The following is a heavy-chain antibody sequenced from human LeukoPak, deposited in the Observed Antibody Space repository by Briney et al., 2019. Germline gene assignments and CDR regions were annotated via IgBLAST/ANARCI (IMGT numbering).Heavy chain of an antibody. D-gene: IGHD5-24*01. CDR1: GYAFTGYY. J-gene: IGHJ4*02. CDR3: ARGKMATTRFDY. V-gene: IGHV1-2*02. CDR2: INPNSGGT. Sequence: VASVKVSCKASGYAFTGYYMHWVRQAPGQGLEWMGWINPNSGGTNYAQKFQGRVTMTRDTSISTAYMELRSLRSDDTAVYYCARGKMATTRFDYWGQGTLVTVSS.